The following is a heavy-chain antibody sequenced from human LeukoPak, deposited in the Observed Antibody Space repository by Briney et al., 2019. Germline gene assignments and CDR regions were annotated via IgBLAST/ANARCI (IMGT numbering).Heavy chain of an antibody. D-gene: IGHD6-19*01. CDR2: IYYSGST. CDR3: ATFYSSGSQEYFQH. Sequence: SETLSLTCTVSVGSISSSSYYWGWIRQPPGKGLEWIGSIYYSGSTFYHPSLKSRVTISVDTSKNQFSLKLSSVTAADTAVYYCATFYSSGSQEYFQHWGQGTLVTVSS. J-gene: IGHJ1*01. V-gene: IGHV4-39*07. CDR1: VGSISSSSYY.